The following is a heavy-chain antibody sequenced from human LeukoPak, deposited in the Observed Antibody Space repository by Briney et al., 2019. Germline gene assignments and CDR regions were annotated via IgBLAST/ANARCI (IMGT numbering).Heavy chain of an antibody. V-gene: IGHV3-23*01. CDR3: AKGVCSSTSCFYYYYYGMDV. Sequence: PGASLRLSCAASGLTFTNYAMSWVRQAPGKGLEWVSAISGSGGSTYYADSVKGRFTISRDNSKNTLYLQMNSLRAEDTAVYYCAKGVCSSTSCFYYYYYGMDVWGNGTTVTVSS. J-gene: IGHJ6*04. CDR2: ISGSGGST. CDR1: GLTFTNYA. D-gene: IGHD2-2*01.